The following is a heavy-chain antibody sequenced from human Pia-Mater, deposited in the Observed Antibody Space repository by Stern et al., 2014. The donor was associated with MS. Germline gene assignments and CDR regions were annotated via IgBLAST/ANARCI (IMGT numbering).Heavy chain of an antibody. CDR2: INTRYGDT. J-gene: IGHJ4*02. Sequence: VQLVQSGAEVKKPGASVNISCVTSGYTFTTYYVHWVRQAPGQGLEWMGIINTRYGDTSHTRKFQDRVTVTRDTSASTVYLKLSSLKSEDTAVYYCARQRTTGHMDFDYWGQGTLVTVSS. D-gene: IGHD1-1*01. CDR3: ARQRTTGHMDFDY. V-gene: IGHV1-46*01. CDR1: GYTFTTYY.